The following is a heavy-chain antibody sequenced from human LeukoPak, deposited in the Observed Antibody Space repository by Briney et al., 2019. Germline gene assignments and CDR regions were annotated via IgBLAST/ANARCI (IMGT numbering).Heavy chain of an antibody. Sequence: ASVKVSCKASGYTFTGYYMHWVRQAPGQGLGWMGWINPNSGGTNYAQKFQGRVTMTRDTSISTAYMELSRLRSDDTAAYYCVYCSGGSCYGGFQHWGQGTLVTVSS. CDR3: VYCSGGSCYGGFQH. J-gene: IGHJ1*01. D-gene: IGHD2-15*01. CDR2: INPNSGGT. CDR1: GYTFTGYY. V-gene: IGHV1-2*02.